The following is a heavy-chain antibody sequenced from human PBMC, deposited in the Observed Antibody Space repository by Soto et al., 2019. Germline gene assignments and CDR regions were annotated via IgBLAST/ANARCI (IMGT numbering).Heavy chain of an antibody. CDR3: ASFYGLSGFDF. Sequence: GGSLRLSCAASGFTFSTYTMNWVRQAPGQGLEWVSYIISSHGIYTHYADSVKGRFTISRDNAKNSLYLQMDSLRAEDTAVYYCASFYGLSGFDFWGLGTLVTVSS. V-gene: IGHV3-21*01. D-gene: IGHD3-16*02. J-gene: IGHJ4*02. CDR2: IISSHGIYT. CDR1: GFTFSTYT.